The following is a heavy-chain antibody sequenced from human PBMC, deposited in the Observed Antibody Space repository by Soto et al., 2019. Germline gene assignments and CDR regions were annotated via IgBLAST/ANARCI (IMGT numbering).Heavy chain of an antibody. CDR3: ARDRWGGGRDMDV. CDR1: GFTFSTYW. V-gene: IGHV3-74*01. D-gene: IGHD3-10*01. Sequence: EVQLVESGGGLVQPGGSLRLSCAASGFTFSTYWIHWVRQAPGKGLVWVSRINSDGSSTNYADSVKGRFTISRDNANNTLCLQMNSLRAEDTAVYYCARDRWGGGRDMDVWGQGTTVTVSS. CDR2: INSDGSST. J-gene: IGHJ6*02.